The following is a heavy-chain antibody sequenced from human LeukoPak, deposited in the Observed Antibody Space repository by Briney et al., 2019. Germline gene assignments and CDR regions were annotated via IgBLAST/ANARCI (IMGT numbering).Heavy chain of an antibody. Sequence: GGSLRLSCAASGFTVSSNYMSWVRQAPGKGLEWVSVIYSGGSTYYADSVKGRFTISRDNSKNTLYLQMNSLRAEDTAVYYCAKDLYYYGSGSSTNWFDPWGQGTLVTVSS. J-gene: IGHJ5*02. CDR1: GFTVSSNY. V-gene: IGHV3-66*01. CDR2: IYSGGST. CDR3: AKDLYYYGSGSSTNWFDP. D-gene: IGHD3-10*01.